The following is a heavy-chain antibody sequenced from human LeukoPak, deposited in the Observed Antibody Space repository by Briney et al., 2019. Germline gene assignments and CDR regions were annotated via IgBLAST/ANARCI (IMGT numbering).Heavy chain of an antibody. CDR1: GFTFSSYG. CDR3: AKVPTRVIGAFDI. J-gene: IGHJ3*02. CDR2: ISYDGSNK. V-gene: IGHV3-30*18. Sequence: GRSLRLSCAASGFTFSSYGMHWVRQAPGKGLEWVAVISYDGSNKFYADSVKGRFTISRDNSKNTLYLQMNSLRVEDTAVYYCAKVPTRVIGAFDIRGQGTMVTVSS. D-gene: IGHD3-16*02.